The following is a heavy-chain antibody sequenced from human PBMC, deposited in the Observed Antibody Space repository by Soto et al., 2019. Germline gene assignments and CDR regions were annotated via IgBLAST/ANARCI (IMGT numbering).Heavy chain of an antibody. V-gene: IGHV1-18*01. Sequence: QVQLVQSGAEVKKPGASVKVSCKASGYTFTSYGISWVRQAPGQGLEWMGWISAYNGNTNYAQKLQGRVTMTTDTSTSTGYMELRSLRSDDTAVYYCARDLGNKCPRQPGGYWGQGTLVTVSS. J-gene: IGHJ4*02. CDR1: GYTFTSYG. D-gene: IGHD3-16*01. CDR2: ISAYNGNT. CDR3: ARDLGNKCPRQPGGY.